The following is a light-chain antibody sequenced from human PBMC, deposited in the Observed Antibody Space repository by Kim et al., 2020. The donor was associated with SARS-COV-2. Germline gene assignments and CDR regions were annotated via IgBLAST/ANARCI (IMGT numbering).Light chain of an antibody. CDR2: DTT. CDR3: LLSYSGARV. Sequence: PGGTVTPACGSSTGAVTSRHYPYWFQQRPGQAPTSPIVDTTNKHSWTPARFSGSLLGDKAALTLSGAQPEDEAEYYCLLSYSGARVFGGGTQLTVL. J-gene: IGLJ3*02. V-gene: IGLV7-46*01. CDR1: TGAVTSRHY.